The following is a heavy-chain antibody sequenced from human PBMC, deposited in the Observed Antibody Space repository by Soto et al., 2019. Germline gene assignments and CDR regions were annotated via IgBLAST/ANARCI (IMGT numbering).Heavy chain of an antibody. Sequence: QVQLQESGPGLVKPSQTLSLTCTVSGGSISSGGYYWSWIRQHPGKGLEWIGYIYYSGSTYYNPSLKSRVTISVDTSKNQFSLKLSSVTAADTAVYYCARDRDGDSPSYYYGMDVWGQGTTVTVSS. D-gene: IGHD4-17*01. J-gene: IGHJ6*02. CDR3: ARDRDGDSPSYYYGMDV. CDR2: IYYSGST. V-gene: IGHV4-31*03. CDR1: GGSISSGGYY.